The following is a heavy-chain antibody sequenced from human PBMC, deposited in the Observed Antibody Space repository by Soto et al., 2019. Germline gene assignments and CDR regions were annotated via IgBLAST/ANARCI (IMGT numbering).Heavy chain of an antibody. V-gene: IGHV4-4*02. CDR2: IYHSGST. J-gene: IGHJ5*02. CDR3: ATTNYYGSGSFWFDP. D-gene: IGHD3-10*01. CDR1: GGSISSSIW. Sequence: LSLTCAVSGGSISSSIWWSWVRQPPGRGLEWIGEIYHSGSTNYSPSLKSRVTISVDKSKNQFSLKLSSVTAADTAVYYCATTNYYGSGSFWFDPWGQGTLVTVSS.